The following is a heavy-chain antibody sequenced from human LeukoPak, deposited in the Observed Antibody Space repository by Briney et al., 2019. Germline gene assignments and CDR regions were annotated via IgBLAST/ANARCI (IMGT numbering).Heavy chain of an antibody. D-gene: IGHD3-3*01. CDR1: GGTFSSYA. V-gene: IGHV1-69*04. CDR3: AREMGTLDYDFWSGTNPGWFDP. J-gene: IGHJ5*02. Sequence: ASVKVSCKASGGTFSSYAISWVRQGPGQGLEWMGRIIPILGIANYAQKFQGRVTITADKSTSTAYMELSSLRSEDTAVYYCAREMGTLDYDFWSGTNPGWFDPWGQGTLVTVSS. CDR2: IIPILGIA.